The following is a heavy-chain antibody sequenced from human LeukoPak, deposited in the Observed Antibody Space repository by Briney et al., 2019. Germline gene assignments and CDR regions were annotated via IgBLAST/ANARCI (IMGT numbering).Heavy chain of an antibody. V-gene: IGHV3-33*01. CDR3: ARQGTGTTFDY. Sequence: GGSLRLSCAASGFTFSSYGMHWVRRAPGKGLEWVAVIWYDGSNKYYADSVKGRFTISRDNSKNTLYLQMNSLRAEDTAVYYCARQGTGTTFDYWGQGTLVTVSS. D-gene: IGHD1-7*01. J-gene: IGHJ4*02. CDR1: GFTFSSYG. CDR2: IWYDGSNK.